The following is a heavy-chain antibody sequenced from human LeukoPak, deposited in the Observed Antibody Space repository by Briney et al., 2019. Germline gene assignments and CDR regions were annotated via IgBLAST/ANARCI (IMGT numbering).Heavy chain of an antibody. CDR1: GYTFNGHY. J-gene: IGHJ4*02. V-gene: IGHV1-2*02. CDR3: GRPRRPQQHDDDDYDRFDA. D-gene: IGHD4-17*01. CDR2: INPKSGGT. Sequence: ASVKVSCKAFGYTFNGHYLHWVRQAPGQGLEWMGWINPKSGGTKYAQKFQGRVTMTRESAINTAYMEVSNLISDDTAVYYCGRPRRPQQHDDDDYDRFDAWGQGTRVTVSS.